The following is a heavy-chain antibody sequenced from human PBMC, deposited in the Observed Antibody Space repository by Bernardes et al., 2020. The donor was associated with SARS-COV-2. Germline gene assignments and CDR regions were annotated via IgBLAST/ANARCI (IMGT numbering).Heavy chain of an antibody. J-gene: IGHJ6*02. V-gene: IGHV4-39*01. Sequence: SETLSLTCTVSGGSVSSSSYFWGWIRQPTGKGLEWIGNIYYSGSTYYNPSLKSRVTISVDTSKNQFSLRLSSVTAADTAVYYCARRPSASGSGMDVWGQGTTVTVSS. CDR3: ARRPSASGSGMDV. CDR2: IYYSGST. CDR1: GGSVSSSSYF.